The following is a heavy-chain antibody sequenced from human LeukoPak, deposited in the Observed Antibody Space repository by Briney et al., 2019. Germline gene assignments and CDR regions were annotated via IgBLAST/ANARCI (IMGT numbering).Heavy chain of an antibody. J-gene: IGHJ4*02. Sequence: GGSLRLSCAASGFTFSSYAMYWVRQAPGKGLVWVSRMSNDGRVITYADSVKGRFTISRDNAKNTLYLQMNSLRAEDTAVYYCAREFEATGFWALDYWGQGTLVTASS. CDR1: GFTFSSYA. CDR3: AREFEATGFWALDY. V-gene: IGHV3-74*01. D-gene: IGHD3-16*01. CDR2: MSNDGRVI.